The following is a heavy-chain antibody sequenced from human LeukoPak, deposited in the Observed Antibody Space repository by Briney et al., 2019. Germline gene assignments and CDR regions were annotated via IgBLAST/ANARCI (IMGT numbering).Heavy chain of an antibody. CDR3: AKGLKWELPFDY. J-gene: IGHJ4*02. CDR2: ISSSSSYI. Sequence: TGGSLRLSCAASGFTFSSYSMNWVRQAPGKGLEWVSSISSSSSYIYYADSVKGRFTISRDNAKNSLYLQMNSLRAEDTAVYYCAKGLKWELPFDYWGQGTLVTVSS. D-gene: IGHD1-26*01. CDR1: GFTFSSYS. V-gene: IGHV3-21*04.